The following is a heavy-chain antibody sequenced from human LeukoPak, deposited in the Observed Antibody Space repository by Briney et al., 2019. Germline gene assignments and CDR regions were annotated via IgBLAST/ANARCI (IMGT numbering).Heavy chain of an antibody. CDR1: GGSISSYY. V-gene: IGHV4-4*07. CDR2: IYTSGST. Sequence: PSETLSLTCTVSGGSISSYYWSWIRQPAGKGLEWIGRIYTSGSTNYNPSLKSRVTMSVDTSKSQFSLKLSSVTAADTAVYYCARQAYCGGDCSHSDYWGQGTLVTVSS. J-gene: IGHJ4*02. CDR3: ARQAYCGGDCSHSDY. D-gene: IGHD2-21*02.